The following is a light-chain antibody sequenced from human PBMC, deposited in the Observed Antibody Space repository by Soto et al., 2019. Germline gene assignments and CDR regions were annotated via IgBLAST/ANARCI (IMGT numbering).Light chain of an antibody. CDR1: SSDVGGYNY. J-gene: IGLJ1*01. Sequence: QSVLTQPASVSGSPGQSITISCTGTSSDVGGYNYVSWYQQHPGKAPKLMIYEVSNRPSGVSNRSRSNSGTTTSLSISGLQVEDEDEYYYSSNTYTTAERRVFGTGTKVTVL. V-gene: IGLV2-14*01. CDR2: EVS. CDR3: SSNTYTTAERRV.